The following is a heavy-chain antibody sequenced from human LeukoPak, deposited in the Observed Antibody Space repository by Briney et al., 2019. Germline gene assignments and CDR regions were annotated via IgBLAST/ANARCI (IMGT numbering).Heavy chain of an antibody. CDR2: IYYSGST. D-gene: IGHD3-22*01. J-gene: IGHJ4*02. V-gene: IGHV4-59*08. CDR1: GGSISSYY. Sequence: PSETLSLTCTVSGGSISSYYWSWIRQPPGKGLEWIGYIYYSGSTNYNPSLKSRVTISVDTSKNQFSLKLSSVTAADTAVYYCARGQNYYDSSGHLDYWGQGTLVTVSS. CDR3: ARGQNYYDSSGHLDY.